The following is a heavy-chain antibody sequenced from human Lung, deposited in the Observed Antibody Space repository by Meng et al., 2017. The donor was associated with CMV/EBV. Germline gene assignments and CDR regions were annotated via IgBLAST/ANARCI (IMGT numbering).Heavy chain of an antibody. CDR2: IGTLSDT. D-gene: IGHD3-16*01. Sequence: CAASGFNFSGYDLVWFRQPTGKGLEWVSFIGTLSDTFYPGSVKGRFTISRDNAKNSMFLQMNSLRDEDTAVYYCARTQAYASHPFDLWGRGTLVTVSS. J-gene: IGHJ2*01. CDR1: GFNFSGYD. CDR3: ARTQAYASHPFDL. V-gene: IGHV3-13*01.